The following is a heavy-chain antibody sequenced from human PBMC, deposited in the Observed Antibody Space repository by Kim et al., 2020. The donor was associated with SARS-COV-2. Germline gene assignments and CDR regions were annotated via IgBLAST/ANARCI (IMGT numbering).Heavy chain of an antibody. V-gene: IGHV4-34*01. CDR2: IDRIGNT. CDR1: GGSFSVTGYY. Sequence: SETLSLTCAVYGGSFSVTGYYWTWIRQPPGKRLEWVGEIDRIGNTKYNPSLTGRVTLSLATSKNQFSLILTSVTVADTAVYYCARGVGSGSYFHFWGRGTPVTVSS. CDR3: ARGVGSGSYFHF. J-gene: IGHJ4*02. D-gene: IGHD3-10*01.